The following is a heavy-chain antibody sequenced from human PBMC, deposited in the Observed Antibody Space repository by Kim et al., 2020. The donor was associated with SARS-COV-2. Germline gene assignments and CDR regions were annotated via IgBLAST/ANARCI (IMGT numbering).Heavy chain of an antibody. CDR3: ATDGQSTGLWFGRSKRDAFDI. D-gene: IGHD3-10*01. V-gene: IGHV1-24*01. CDR1: GYTLTELS. CDR2: FDPEDGET. Sequence: ASVKVSCKVSGYTLTELSMHWVRQAPGKGLEWMGGFDPEDGETIYAQKFQGRVTMTEDTSTDTAYMELSSLRSEDTAVYYCATDGQSTGLWFGRSKRDAFDIWGQGTMVTVSS. J-gene: IGHJ3*02.